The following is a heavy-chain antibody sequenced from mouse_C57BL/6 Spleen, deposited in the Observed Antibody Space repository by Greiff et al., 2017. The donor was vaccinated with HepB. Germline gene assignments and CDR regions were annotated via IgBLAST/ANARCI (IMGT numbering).Heavy chain of an antibody. CDR1: GFTFSDYG. V-gene: IGHV5-15*04. CDR3: ARLGGGDNYDGSSYEAWFAY. D-gene: IGHD1-1*01. J-gene: IGHJ3*01. CDR2: ISNLAYSI. Sequence: EVKLVESGGGLVQPGGSLKLSCAASGFTFSDYGMAWVRQAPRKGPEWVAFISNLAYSIYYADTVTGRFTISRENAKNTLYLEMSSLRSEDTAMYYCARLGGGDNYDGSSYEAWFAYWGQGTLVTVSA.